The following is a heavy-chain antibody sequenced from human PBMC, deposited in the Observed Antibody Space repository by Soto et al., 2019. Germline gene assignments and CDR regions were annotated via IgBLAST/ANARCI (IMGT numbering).Heavy chain of an antibody. D-gene: IGHD2-21*02. J-gene: IGHJ4*02. CDR2: ISGSNNNI. CDR1: GFTLINYE. CDR3: ASEGLWCADCYFFEY. V-gene: IGHV3-48*03. Sequence: RGSLSPSCAASGFTLINYEIIFFGHSPCKWLGWISKISGSNNNIYYAGSVGGRFTINRDNAKDSMDLQRNSLRAADMYIYYCASEGLWCADCYFFEYWGQGTKVTVSS.